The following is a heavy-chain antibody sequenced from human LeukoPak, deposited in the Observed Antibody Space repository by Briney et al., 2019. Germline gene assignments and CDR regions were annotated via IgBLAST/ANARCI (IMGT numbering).Heavy chain of an antibody. CDR3: ARGAAQGDFDY. CDR1: GFTFSSAW. D-gene: IGHD3-16*01. J-gene: IGHJ4*02. V-gene: IGHV3-74*01. Sequence: PGGSLRLSCAASGFTFSSAWMHWVRQVPGKGLVWVSRITSDGSGTSYVDSVKGRFTISRDNAKNTVYLQIDSLRPEDTAVYYCARGAAQGDFDYWGQGTLVTVSS. CDR2: ITSDGSGT.